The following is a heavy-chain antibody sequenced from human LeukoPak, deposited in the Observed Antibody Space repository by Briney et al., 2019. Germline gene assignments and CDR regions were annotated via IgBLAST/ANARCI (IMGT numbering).Heavy chain of an antibody. CDR2: IYPGDSDT. V-gene: IGHV5-51*01. D-gene: IGHD5-18*01. CDR1: GYSFTSYW. CDR3: ARRTLDRYSYGYYFDY. Sequence: GESLKISCKGSGYSFTSYWIGWVRQMPGKGLEWMGIIYPGDSDTRYSPSFQGQVTISADKSISTAYLQWSSLKASDTAMYYCARRTLDRYSYGYYFDYWGQGTLDTVSS. J-gene: IGHJ4*02.